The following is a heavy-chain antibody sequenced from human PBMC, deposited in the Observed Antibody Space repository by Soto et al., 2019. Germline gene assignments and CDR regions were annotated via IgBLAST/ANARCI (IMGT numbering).Heavy chain of an antibody. D-gene: IGHD3-10*01. CDR1: GFTFSSYG. CDR2: ISYDGSNK. V-gene: IGHV3-30*18. Sequence: GGSLRLSCAASGFTFSSYGMHWVRQAPGKGLEWVAVISYDGSNKYYADSVKGRFTISRDNSKNTLYLQMNSLRAEDTAVYYCAKGRHRPVLLWFGELLTWGQGTLVTVSS. CDR3: AKGRHRPVLLWFGELLT. J-gene: IGHJ4*02.